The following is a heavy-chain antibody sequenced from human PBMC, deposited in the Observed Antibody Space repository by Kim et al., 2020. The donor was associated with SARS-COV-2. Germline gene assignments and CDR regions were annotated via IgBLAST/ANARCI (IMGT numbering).Heavy chain of an antibody. Sequence: SETLSLTCTVSGGSISSGGYYWSWIRQHPGKGLEWIGYIYYSGSTYYNPSLKSRVTISVDTSKNQFSLKLSSVTAADTAVYYCARGGYSYGFYNYWGQGTLVTVSS. D-gene: IGHD5-18*01. J-gene: IGHJ4*02. CDR3: ARGGYSYGFYNY. CDR2: IYYSGST. V-gene: IGHV4-31*03. CDR1: GGSISSGGYY.